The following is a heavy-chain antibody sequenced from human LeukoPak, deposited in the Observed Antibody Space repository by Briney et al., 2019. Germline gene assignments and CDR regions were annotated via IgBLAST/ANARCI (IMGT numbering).Heavy chain of an antibody. CDR3: ARDPRNWNDQNYYYYMDV. V-gene: IGHV1-3*01. CDR1: GYTFTSYA. CDR2: INAGNGNT. J-gene: IGHJ6*03. D-gene: IGHD1-1*01. Sequence: ASVKVSCKASGYTFTSYAMHWVRQAPGQRLEWMGWINAGNGNTKYSQKFQGRVTITRDTSASTAYMELSSLRSEDTAVYYCARDPRNWNDQNYYYYMDVWGKGTTVTVSS.